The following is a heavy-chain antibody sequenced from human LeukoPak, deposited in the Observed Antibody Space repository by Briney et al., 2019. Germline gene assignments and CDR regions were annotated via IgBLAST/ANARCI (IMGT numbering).Heavy chain of an antibody. J-gene: IGHJ4*02. D-gene: IGHD5-24*01. Sequence: GGSLRLSCAASGFTFSSYAMSWVRHAPGKGLEWVSAISGSGGSTYYADSVKGRFTISRDNSKNTLYLQMNSLRAEDTAVYYCAYQDGYRGKIDYWGQGTLVTVSS. CDR1: GFTFSSYA. V-gene: IGHV3-23*01. CDR3: AYQDGYRGKIDY. CDR2: ISGSGGST.